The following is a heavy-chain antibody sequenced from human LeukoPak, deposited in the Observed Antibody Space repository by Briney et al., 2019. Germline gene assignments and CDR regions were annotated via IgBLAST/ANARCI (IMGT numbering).Heavy chain of an antibody. CDR1: GFSLSSSA. CDR2: ITGSGGTT. Sequence: VGTLRLSCEASGFSLSSSAMGWVRQAPRKGLGWGSAITGSGGTTYDADSVKGRLTISRDNSKNRLYLQTNNLRAEDTAGYYCASTEGTSTYSAWGSYRLDYWGQGTLVTVSS. CDR3: ASTEGTSTYSAWGSYRLDY. J-gene: IGHJ4*02. D-gene: IGHD3-16*02. V-gene: IGHV3-23*01.